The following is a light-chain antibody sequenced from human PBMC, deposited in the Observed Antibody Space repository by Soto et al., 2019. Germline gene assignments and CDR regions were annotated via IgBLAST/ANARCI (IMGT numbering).Light chain of an antibody. J-gene: IGLJ1*01. V-gene: IGLV2-11*01. CDR2: DVS. CDR3: CSYAGSYTLYV. Sequence: QSALTQPRSVSGSPGQSVTISCTGTSSDVGGYNYVSWYQQHPGKAPKLMIYDVSKRPSGGPDRFSGSKSGNTASLTISGLQAEDEADYYCCSYAGSYTLYVFGSGTKLTVL. CDR1: SSDVGGYNY.